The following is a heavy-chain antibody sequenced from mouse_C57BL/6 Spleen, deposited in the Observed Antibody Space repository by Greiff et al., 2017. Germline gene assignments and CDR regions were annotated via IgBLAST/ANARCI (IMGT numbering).Heavy chain of an antibody. D-gene: IGHD2-3*01. Sequence: EVQGVESGGDLVKPGGSLKLSCAASGFTFSSYGMSWVRQTPDKRLEWVATISSGGSYTYYPDSVKGRFTISRDNAKNTLYLQMSSLKSEDTAMYYCAVYDGYSAWFAYWGQGTLVTVSA. CDR1: GFTFSSYG. CDR3: AVYDGYSAWFAY. V-gene: IGHV5-6*01. CDR2: ISSGGSYT. J-gene: IGHJ3*01.